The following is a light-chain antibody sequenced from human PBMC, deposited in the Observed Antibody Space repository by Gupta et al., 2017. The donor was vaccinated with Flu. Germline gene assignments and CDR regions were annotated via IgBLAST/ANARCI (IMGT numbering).Light chain of an antibody. Sequence: DIQMTQSPSSLSASVGDRVTITCRASQSISNYLNWYQQKPGKAPKLLIYSASSLQGGVPSRFSGSGAGTDFTLSISSLQPEDFATYYCRQSDSTPRTFGQGTKVEIK. CDR2: SAS. CDR3: RQSDSTPRT. V-gene: IGKV1-39*01. J-gene: IGKJ1*01. CDR1: QSISNY.